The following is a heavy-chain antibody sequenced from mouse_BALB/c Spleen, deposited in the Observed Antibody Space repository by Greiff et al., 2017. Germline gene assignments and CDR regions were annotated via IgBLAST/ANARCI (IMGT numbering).Heavy chain of an antibody. CDR1: GYAFTSYN. CDR2: IDPYNGGT. J-gene: IGHJ4*01. CDR3: AYGNYGGGIDYYAMDY. Sequence: EVQLQQSGPELVKPGASVKVSCKASGYAFTSYNMYWVKQSHGKSLEWIGYIDPYNGGTSYNQKFKGKATLTVDKSSSTAYMHLNSLTSEDSAVYYCAYGNYGGGIDYYAMDYWGQGTSVTVSS. D-gene: IGHD2-1*01. V-gene: IGHV1S135*01.